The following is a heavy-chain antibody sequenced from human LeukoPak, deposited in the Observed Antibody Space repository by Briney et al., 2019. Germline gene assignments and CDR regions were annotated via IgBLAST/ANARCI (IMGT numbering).Heavy chain of an antibody. D-gene: IGHD3-22*01. V-gene: IGHV3-30-3*01. CDR1: GFTFSSYA. CDR3: ARVKSTAYYYDSSGYYGAFDI. CDR2: ISYDGSNK. J-gene: IGHJ3*02. Sequence: GRSLRLSCAASGFTFSSYAMHWVRQAPGKGLEWVAVISYDGSNKYYADSVKGRFTISRDNSKNTLYLQMNSLRAEDTAVYYCARVKSTAYYYDSSGYYGAFDIWGQGTMVTVSS.